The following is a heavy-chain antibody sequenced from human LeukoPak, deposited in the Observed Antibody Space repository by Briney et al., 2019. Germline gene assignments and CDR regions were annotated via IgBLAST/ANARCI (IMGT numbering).Heavy chain of an antibody. CDR2: INAGNGNT. Sequence: ASVKVSCKASGYTFSDYAMHWVRQAPGQRFEWMGWINAGNGNTKYSQKFQGRVTITRDTSASTAYMELSSLRSEDTAVYYCARGSKSGWFGELLGGYFDYWGQGTLVTVSS. CDR3: ARGSKSGWFGELLGGYFDY. V-gene: IGHV1-3*01. CDR1: GYTFSDYA. J-gene: IGHJ4*02. D-gene: IGHD3-10*01.